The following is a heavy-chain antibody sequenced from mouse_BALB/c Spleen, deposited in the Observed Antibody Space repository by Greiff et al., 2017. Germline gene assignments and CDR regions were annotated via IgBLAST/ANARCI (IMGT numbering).Heavy chain of an antibody. J-gene: IGHJ4*01. CDR1: GYTFTSYW. Sequence: VQLQQPGAELVKPGAPVKLSCKASGYTFTSYWMNWVKQRPGRGLEWIGRIDPSDSETHYNQKFKDKATLTVDKSSSTAYIQLSSLTSEDSAVYYCARGGLLRDYYAMDYWGQGTSVTVSS. CDR2: IDPSDSET. D-gene: IGHD2-3*01. V-gene: IGHV1-69*02. CDR3: ARGGLLRDYYAMDY.